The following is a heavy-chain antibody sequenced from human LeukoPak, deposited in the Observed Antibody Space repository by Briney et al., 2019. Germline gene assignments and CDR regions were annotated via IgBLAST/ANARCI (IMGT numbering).Heavy chain of an antibody. J-gene: IGHJ4*02. Sequence: GGSLRLSCAASGFTFSNYWMHWVRQAPGKGLVWVSRINSDGSSTIYADSVKGRFTISRDNAENTLYLQMNSLRAEDTAVYYCARGDGDYYFDYWGQGTLVTVSS. D-gene: IGHD4-17*01. V-gene: IGHV3-74*01. CDR3: ARGDGDYYFDY. CDR1: GFTFSNYW. CDR2: INSDGSST.